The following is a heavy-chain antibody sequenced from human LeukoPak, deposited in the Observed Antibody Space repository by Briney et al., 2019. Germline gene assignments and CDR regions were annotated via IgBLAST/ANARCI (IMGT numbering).Heavy chain of an antibody. CDR1: GGSFSGYY. Sequence: PSETLSLTCAVYGGSFSGYYWNWIRQPPGKGLEWIGSIYYSGSTYYNPSLKSRVTISVDTSKNQFSLKLSSVTAADTAVYYCARLNRLEYSSGWYYFDYWGQGTLVTVSS. D-gene: IGHD6-19*01. CDR3: ARLNRLEYSSGWYYFDY. J-gene: IGHJ4*02. CDR2: IYYSGST. V-gene: IGHV4-34*01.